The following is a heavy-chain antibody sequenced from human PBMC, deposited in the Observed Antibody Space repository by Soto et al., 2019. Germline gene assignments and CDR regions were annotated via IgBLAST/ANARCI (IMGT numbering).Heavy chain of an antibody. V-gene: IGHV4-31*03. D-gene: IGHD2-21*02. CDR3: AREVVTTTHFDY. CDR2: IYYGGST. Sequence: SETLSLTCTVSGGSISSDNYYWSWIRHHPGKGLELIGYIYYGGSTYYNPSLRSRITISVDTSKNEFSLKLSSVTAADTAVYYCAREVVTTTHFDYWGQGTLVTVSS. CDR1: GGSISSDNYY. J-gene: IGHJ4*02.